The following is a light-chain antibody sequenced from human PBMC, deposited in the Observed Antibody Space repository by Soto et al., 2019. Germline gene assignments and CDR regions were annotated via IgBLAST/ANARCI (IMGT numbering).Light chain of an antibody. CDR1: QSVSSSL. V-gene: IGKV3-20*01. CDR2: GAS. Sequence: EIVLTQSPGTLSLSPGERATLSCRASQSVSSSLLAWYQQKPGQTPRLLIYGASSRATGIPDRFSGSGSGTDFTLTIRNLEPEDVAVYYCQQYGRPWTFGQGAKVEIK. CDR3: QQYGRPWT. J-gene: IGKJ1*01.